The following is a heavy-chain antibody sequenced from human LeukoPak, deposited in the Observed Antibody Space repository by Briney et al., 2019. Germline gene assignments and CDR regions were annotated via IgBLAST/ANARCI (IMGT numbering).Heavy chain of an antibody. Sequence: ASVKASCKASGYTFTDYYIHWVRQAPGQGLEWMGRINPNSGGTNYAQKFQGRVTMTRDTSINTAYMDLSRLRSDDTAVYYCARSRNWLPFDYWGQGTLVTVSS. CDR1: GYTFTDYY. V-gene: IGHV1-2*06. J-gene: IGHJ4*02. CDR3: ARSRNWLPFDY. CDR2: INPNSGGT. D-gene: IGHD1-1*01.